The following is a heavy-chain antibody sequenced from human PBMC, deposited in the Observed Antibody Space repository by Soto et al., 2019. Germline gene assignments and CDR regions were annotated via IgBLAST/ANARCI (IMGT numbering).Heavy chain of an antibody. CDR1: GGSISSGGYY. V-gene: IGHV4-31*03. Sequence: PSETLSLTCTVSGGSISSGGYYWSWIRQHPGKGLEWIGYIYYSGSTYYNPSLKSRVTISVDTSKNQFSLKLSSVTAADTAVYYCARDLPVAGYYYYYGMDVSGQGTTVTVSS. D-gene: IGHD6-19*01. CDR2: IYYSGST. J-gene: IGHJ6*02. CDR3: ARDLPVAGYYYYYGMDV.